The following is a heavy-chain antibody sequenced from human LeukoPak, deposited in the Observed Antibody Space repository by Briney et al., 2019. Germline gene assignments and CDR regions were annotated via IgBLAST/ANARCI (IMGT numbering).Heavy chain of an antibody. CDR1: GGTFSSYA. V-gene: IGHV1-69*05. D-gene: IGHD2-2*01. CDR2: IIPIFGTA. Sequence: GASVKVSCKASGGTFSSYAISWVRQAPGQGLEWMGGIIPIFGTANYAQKFQGRVTITTDESTSTAYMGLSSLRSEDTAVYYCARSDIVVVPAGPYYYYYMDVWGKGTTVTVSS. CDR3: ARSDIVVVPAGPYYYYYMDV. J-gene: IGHJ6*03.